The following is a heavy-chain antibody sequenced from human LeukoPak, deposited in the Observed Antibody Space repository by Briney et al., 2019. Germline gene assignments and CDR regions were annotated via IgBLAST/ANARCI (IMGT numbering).Heavy chain of an antibody. D-gene: IGHD3-10*01. J-gene: IGHJ6*02. CDR1: GFTFSDYY. Sequence: GGSLRLSCAASGFTFSDYYMSWIRQAPGKGLEWVSYISSSGSTTYYADSVKGRFTISRDNSKNTLYLQMNSLRAEDTAVYYCAKGLYYYGSGSSMDVWGQGTTVTVSS. CDR3: AKGLYYYGSGSSMDV. CDR2: ISSSGSTT. V-gene: IGHV3-11*01.